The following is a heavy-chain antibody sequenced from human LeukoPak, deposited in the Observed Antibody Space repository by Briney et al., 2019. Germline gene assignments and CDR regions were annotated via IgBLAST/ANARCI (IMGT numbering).Heavy chain of an antibody. V-gene: IGHV3-33*01. J-gene: IGHJ6*02. D-gene: IGHD2-8*02. Sequence: GGSLRLSCVASGFSFGFNTYGMQWVRQTPGKGLKWVAVIWYDGGIKYYGDAVKGRFTISRDNSKNTLYLQMDSLRGEDTAVYYCARIGCTGGNCRPYPYYPMDVWGQGTTVTVSS. CDR1: GFSFGFNTYG. CDR2: IWYDGGIK. CDR3: ARIGCTGGNCRPYPYYPMDV.